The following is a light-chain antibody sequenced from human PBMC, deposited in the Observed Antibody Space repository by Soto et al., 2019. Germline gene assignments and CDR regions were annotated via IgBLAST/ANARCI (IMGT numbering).Light chain of an antibody. CDR2: GAS. CDR1: QSFSSSY. Sequence: EIVLTQSPGTLSLSPGERATLSCRASQSFSSSYLAWYQQKPGQAPRLLIYGASSRATGIPDRFSGSGSGTVFTLSISSLEPEDFAVYYCHHDGSALFTFGPGTKVDVK. CDR3: HHDGSALFT. J-gene: IGKJ3*01. V-gene: IGKV3-20*01.